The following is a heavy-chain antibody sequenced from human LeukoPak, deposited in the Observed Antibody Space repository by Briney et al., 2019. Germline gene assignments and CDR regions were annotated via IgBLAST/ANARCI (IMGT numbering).Heavy chain of an antibody. D-gene: IGHD2-21*01. J-gene: IGHJ5*02. CDR2: LNWNGAST. Sequence: SGGSLRLSCAASGFTFDDYGLSWVRQVPGKGLEWVSGLNWNGASTGYADSVKGRFTISRDNAKNSLYLQMNSLRAEDTAVYYCARGVIAFDPWGQGTLVTVSS. CDR3: ARGVIAFDP. CDR1: GFTFDDYG. V-gene: IGHV3-20*04.